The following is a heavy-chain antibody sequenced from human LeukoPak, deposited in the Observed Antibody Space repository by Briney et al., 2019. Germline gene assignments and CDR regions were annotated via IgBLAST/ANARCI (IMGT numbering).Heavy chain of an antibody. CDR3: ARDHNYAFDN. CDR1: GFPFIEYS. J-gene: IGHJ4*02. Sequence: QSGGSLRLSCTASGFPFIEYSMNWVRQVPGKGLEWIAYIGIDSGNTKYADSVRGRFTISAGKAKNSLYLQMNSLRVEDTAVYYCARDHNYAFDNWGQGTLVSVAS. V-gene: IGHV3-48*01. CDR2: IGIDSGNT. D-gene: IGHD1-1*01.